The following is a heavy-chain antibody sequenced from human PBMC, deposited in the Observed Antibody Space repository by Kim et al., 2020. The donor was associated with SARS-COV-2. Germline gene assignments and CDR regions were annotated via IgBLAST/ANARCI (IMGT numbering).Heavy chain of an antibody. CDR3: ARFSGYCSSTSCSKGRSSSENWFDP. Sequence: SVKVSCKASGGTFSSYAISWVRQAPGQGLEWMGGIIPILGTANYAQKFQGRVTITADESTSTAYMELSSLRSEDTAVYYCARFSGYCSSTSCSKGRSSSENWFDPWGQGTLVTVSS. CDR2: IIPILGTA. CDR1: GGTFSSYA. D-gene: IGHD2-2*01. V-gene: IGHV1-69*13. J-gene: IGHJ5*02.